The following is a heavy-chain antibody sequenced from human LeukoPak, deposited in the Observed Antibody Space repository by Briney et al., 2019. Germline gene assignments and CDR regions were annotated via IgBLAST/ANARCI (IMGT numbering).Heavy chain of an antibody. CDR3: ARGKGSSWHNWFDP. CDR1: GFTFSSYG. D-gene: IGHD6-13*01. J-gene: IGHJ5*02. Sequence: GGSLRLSCAASGFTFSSYGMHWVRQAPGKGLEWVVAISYDGSNKYYADSVKGRFTISRDNSKNTLYLQMNSLRAEDTAVYYCARGKGSSWHNWFDPWGQGTLVTVSS. V-gene: IGHV3-30*03. CDR2: ISYDGSNK.